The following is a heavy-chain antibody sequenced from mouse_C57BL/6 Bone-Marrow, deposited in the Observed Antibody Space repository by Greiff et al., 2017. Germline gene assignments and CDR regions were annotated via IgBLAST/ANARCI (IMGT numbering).Heavy chain of an antibody. CDR1: GYTFTSYW. CDR2: IHPNSGST. V-gene: IGHV1-64*01. Sequence: QVQLQQPGAELVKPGASVKLSCKASGYTFTSYWMHWVKQRPGQGLEWIGMIHPNSGSTNYNEKFKSKATLTVDKSSSTAYMQLSSLKSEDSAVYYCARSLRDYAMDYWGQGTSVTVSS. D-gene: IGHD3-3*01. J-gene: IGHJ4*01. CDR3: ARSLRDYAMDY.